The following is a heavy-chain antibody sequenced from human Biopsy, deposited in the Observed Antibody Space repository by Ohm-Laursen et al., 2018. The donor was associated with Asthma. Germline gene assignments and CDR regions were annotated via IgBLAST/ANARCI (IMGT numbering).Heavy chain of an antibody. CDR3: AGFCSGGNCPDH. CDR1: GVSIRSYY. CDR2: IHYSGST. V-gene: IGHV4-59*01. J-gene: IGHJ4*02. Sequence: SETLSLTCTVSGVSIRSYYWTWIRQPPGKGLEWIGNIHYSGSTYSNPSLKSRVTISVDTSKKQIPLRPSSVIAADTAVYYCAGFCSGGNCPDHWGQGTLVTVSS. D-gene: IGHD2-15*01.